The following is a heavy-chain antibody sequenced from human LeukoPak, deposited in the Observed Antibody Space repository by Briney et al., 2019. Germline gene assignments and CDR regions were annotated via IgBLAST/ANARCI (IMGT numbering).Heavy chain of an antibody. D-gene: IGHD5-24*01. J-gene: IGHJ5*02. V-gene: IGHV3-53*01. CDR3: ARDSEGDGYNFDT. Sequence: GGSLRLSCVASVFAINTNYMNWVRQAPGKELEWVSITYFGGTTYYADSVKGRFTISRDNSKNTLYLQMNSLRADDTAVYYCARDSEGDGYNFDTWGRGTLVTVSS. CDR1: VFAINTNY. CDR2: TYFGGTT.